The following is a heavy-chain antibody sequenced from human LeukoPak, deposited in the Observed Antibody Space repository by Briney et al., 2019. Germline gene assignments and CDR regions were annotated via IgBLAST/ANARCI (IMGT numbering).Heavy chain of an antibody. CDR3: ARDLGTTVTTYLDY. J-gene: IGHJ4*02. CDR1: GFTFSSYW. V-gene: IGHV3-74*01. Sequence: GGSLRLSCAASGFTFSSYWMHWVRQVPGKGLVWVSLINADGSSTTYADSVKGRFTISRDNAKNSLYLRMNSLRAEDTAVYYCARDLGTTVTTYLDYWGQGTLVTVSS. CDR2: INADGSST. D-gene: IGHD4-17*01.